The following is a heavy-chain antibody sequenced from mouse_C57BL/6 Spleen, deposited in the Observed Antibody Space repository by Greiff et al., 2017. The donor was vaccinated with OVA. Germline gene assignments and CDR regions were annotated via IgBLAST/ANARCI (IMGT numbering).Heavy chain of an antibody. V-gene: IGHV5-6*01. CDR3: ARQYDGSSYEGVYYYAMDY. CDR1: GFTFSSYG. J-gene: IGHJ4*01. CDR2: ISSGGSYT. D-gene: IGHD1-1*01. Sequence: EVKVVESGGDLVKPGGSLKLSCAASGFTFSSYGMSWVRPTPDKRLEWVATISSGGSYTYYPDSVKGRFTLPRDNAKHTLYLQMSSMKSEDTAMYYCARQYDGSSYEGVYYYAMDYWGQGTSVTVSS.